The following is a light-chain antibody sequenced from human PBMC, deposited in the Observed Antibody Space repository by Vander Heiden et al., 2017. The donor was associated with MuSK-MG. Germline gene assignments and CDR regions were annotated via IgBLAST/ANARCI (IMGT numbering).Light chain of an antibody. CDR3: QQNYSTPVT. Sequence: PSSLSASVGDRVTITCRASQVISNYLDWYQQKPGKAPKLLIYDASSLQTGVPARFSGSGSGTDFTLTISSLQPEDFATYYCQQNYSTPVTFGGGTKVEIK. V-gene: IGKV1-39*01. CDR2: DAS. J-gene: IGKJ4*01. CDR1: QVISNY.